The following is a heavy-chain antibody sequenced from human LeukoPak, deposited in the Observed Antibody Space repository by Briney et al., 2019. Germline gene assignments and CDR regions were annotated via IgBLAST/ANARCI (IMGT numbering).Heavy chain of an antibody. Sequence: ASVKVSCKASGYTFTGYYMHWVRQAPRQGLEWMGRINPNSGGINYAQKFQGRVTMTRDTSISTAYMELSRLRSDDTAVYYCARTYSGYYDSSGYPLRYWGQGTLVTVSS. CDR2: INPNSGGI. CDR1: GYTFTGYY. D-gene: IGHD3-22*01. CDR3: ARTYSGYYDSSGYPLRY. J-gene: IGHJ4*02. V-gene: IGHV1-2*06.